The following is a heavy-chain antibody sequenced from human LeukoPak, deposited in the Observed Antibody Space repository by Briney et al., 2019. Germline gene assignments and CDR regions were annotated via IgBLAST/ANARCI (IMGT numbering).Heavy chain of an antibody. V-gene: IGHV4-34*01. CDR2: INHSGST. CDR1: GGSFSGYY. CDR3: ARVRKQQLVRYYMDV. Sequence: PSETLSLTCAVYGGSFSGYYWSWIRQPPGKGLEWIGEINHSGSTNYNPSLKSRVTISVDTSENQFSLKLSSVTAADTAVYYCARVRKQQLVRYYMDVWGKGTTVTVSS. D-gene: IGHD6-13*01. J-gene: IGHJ6*03.